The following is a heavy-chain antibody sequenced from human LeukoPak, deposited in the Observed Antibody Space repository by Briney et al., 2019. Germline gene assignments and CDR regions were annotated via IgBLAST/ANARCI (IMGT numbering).Heavy chain of an antibody. D-gene: IGHD1-26*01. CDR2: INHSGST. J-gene: IGHJ6*03. Sequence: PSETLSLTCAVHGGSFSGYYWSWIRQPPGKGLEWIGEINHSGSTNYNPSLKSRVTISVDTSKNQFSLKLSSVTAADTAVYYCARYRIVGATLDYYYMDVWGKGTTVTISS. V-gene: IGHV4-34*01. CDR1: GGSFSGYY. CDR3: ARYRIVGATLDYYYMDV.